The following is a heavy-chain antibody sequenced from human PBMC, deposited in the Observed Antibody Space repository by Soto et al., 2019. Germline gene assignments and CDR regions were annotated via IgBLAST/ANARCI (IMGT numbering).Heavy chain of an antibody. CDR1: GGSISSYG. CDR3: ARVARMSGYDEVDY. CDR2: IYYSGST. D-gene: IGHD5-12*01. V-gene: IGHV4-59*01. Sequence: SETLCLTWSVAGGSISSYGWRWIRQPPGKGLEWIGYIYYSGSTNYNPSLKSRVTISVDTSKNQFSLKLSSVTAADTAVYYCARVARMSGYDEVDYWGQGTLVTVSS. J-gene: IGHJ4*02.